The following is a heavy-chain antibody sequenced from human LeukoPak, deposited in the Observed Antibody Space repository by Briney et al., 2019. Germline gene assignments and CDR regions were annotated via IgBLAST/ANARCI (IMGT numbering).Heavy chain of an antibody. CDR2: ISYDGSKK. CDR3: ARDSIAVAGYSLDY. Sequence: GGSLRLSCAASGFTFSSYAMHWVRQAPGKGLEWVAVISYDGSKKYYADSVKGRFTISRDNSKNTLYLQMNSLRAEDTAVYYCARDSIAVAGYSLDYWAREPWSPSPQ. D-gene: IGHD6-19*01. V-gene: IGHV3-30*04. CDR1: GFTFSSYA. J-gene: IGHJ4*02.